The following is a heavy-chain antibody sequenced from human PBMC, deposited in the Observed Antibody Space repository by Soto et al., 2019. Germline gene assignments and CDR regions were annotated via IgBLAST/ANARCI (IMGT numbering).Heavy chain of an antibody. CDR3: ARDTYFGVVPLGYYGMDV. CDR2: ISSSGSTI. D-gene: IGHD3-3*01. CDR1: GFTFSDYY. J-gene: IGHJ6*02. V-gene: IGHV3-11*01. Sequence: PGGSLRLSCAPSGFTFSDYYMSWIRQAPGKGLEWVSYISSSGSTIYYADSVKGRFTISRDNAKNSLYLQMNSLRAEDTAVYYCARDTYFGVVPLGYYGMDVWGQGTTVTVSS.